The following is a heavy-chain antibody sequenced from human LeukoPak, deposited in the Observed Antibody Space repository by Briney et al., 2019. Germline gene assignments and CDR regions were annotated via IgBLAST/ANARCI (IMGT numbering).Heavy chain of an antibody. CDR3: ARVQIYDFWSGYEYGMDV. J-gene: IGHJ6*02. V-gene: IGHV3-33*01. D-gene: IGHD3-3*01. Sequence: PGGSLRLSCAASGFTFSSYGMHWVRQAPGKGLEWVAVIWYDGSNKYYADSVKGRFTISRDNSKNTLYLQMNSLRAEDTAVYYCARVQIYDFWSGYEYGMDVWGQGTTVTVSS. CDR2: IWYDGSNK. CDR1: GFTFSSYG.